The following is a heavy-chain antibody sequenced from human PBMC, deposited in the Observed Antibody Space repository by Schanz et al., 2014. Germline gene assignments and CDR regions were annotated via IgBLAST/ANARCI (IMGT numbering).Heavy chain of an antibody. Sequence: EVQLVESGGGLVQPGGSLRLSCAASGFIFSNSWMSWVRQAPGKGLEWVANIKQDGSEKFYVDSVKGRFTISRDNAKNSLSLRMNSLTAEDTAVYYWARGVRIDYWGQGTLVTVSS. V-gene: IGHV3-7*01. J-gene: IGHJ4*02. CDR2: IKQDGSEK. CDR1: GFIFSNSW. CDR3: ARGVRIDY. D-gene: IGHD3-3*01.